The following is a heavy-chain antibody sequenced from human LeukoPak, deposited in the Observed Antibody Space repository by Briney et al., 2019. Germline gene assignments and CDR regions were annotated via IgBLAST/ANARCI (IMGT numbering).Heavy chain of an antibody. CDR2: ISSSGSTI. J-gene: IGHJ4*02. CDR3: ARRVYYGSGSYYNVVDY. V-gene: IGHV3-11*01. D-gene: IGHD3-10*01. Sequence: NPGGSLRLSCAASGFTFSDYYMSWIRQAPGKGLEWVSYISSSGSTIYYADSVKGRFTISRDNAKNSLYLQMNSLRAEDTAVYYCARRVYYGSGSYYNVVDYWGQGTLVTVSS. CDR1: GFTFSDYY.